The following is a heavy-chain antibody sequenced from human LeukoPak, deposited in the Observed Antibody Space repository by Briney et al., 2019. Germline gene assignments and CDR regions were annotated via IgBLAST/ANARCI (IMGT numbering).Heavy chain of an antibody. D-gene: IGHD1-14*01. CDR1: GFTFSSYG. J-gene: IGHJ6*03. Sequence: GGSLRLSCAASGFTFSSYGMSWVRQAPGKGLEWVSAISSSGSTTYYADSMKGRFTISRDNAKNSLYLQMNSLRAKDTAVYYCARSPAGANYYLDVWGKGTTVTISS. V-gene: IGHV3-48*04. CDR2: ISSSGSTT. CDR3: ARSPAGANYYLDV.